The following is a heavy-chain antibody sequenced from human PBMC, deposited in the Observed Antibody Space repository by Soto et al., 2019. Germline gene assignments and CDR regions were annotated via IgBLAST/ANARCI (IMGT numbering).Heavy chain of an antibody. J-gene: IGHJ4*02. CDR1: GYXFTSYG. CDR3: ARERDMYDSSGNFDY. Sequence: GASVKVSCKASGYXFTSYGISWVRQAPGQGLEWMGWISAYNGNTNYAQKLQGRVTMTTDTSTSTAYMELRSLRSDDAAVYYCARERDMYDSSGNFDYWGQGTLVTVSS. CDR2: ISAYNGNT. D-gene: IGHD3-22*01. V-gene: IGHV1-18*01.